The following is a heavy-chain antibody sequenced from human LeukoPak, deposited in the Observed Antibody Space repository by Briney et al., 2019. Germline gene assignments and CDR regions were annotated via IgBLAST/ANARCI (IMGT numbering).Heavy chain of an antibody. CDR1: GFTFSSYW. CDR2: INSDGSST. CDR3: ARDFAYYDILTGFGEYYFDY. D-gene: IGHD3-9*01. Sequence: GGSLRLSCAASGFTFSSYWMHWVRQAPGKGLVWVSRINSDGSSTSYADSVKGRFTISRDNAKNTLYLQMNSLRAEDTAVYYCARDFAYYDILTGFGEYYFDYWAREPWSPSPQ. J-gene: IGHJ4*02. V-gene: IGHV3-74*01.